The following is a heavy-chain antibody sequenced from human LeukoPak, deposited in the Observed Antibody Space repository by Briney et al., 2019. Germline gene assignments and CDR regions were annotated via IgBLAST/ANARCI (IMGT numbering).Heavy chain of an antibody. CDR2: ISYDGSNK. D-gene: IGHD6-6*01. Sequence: QSGGSLRLSCAASGFTFSSYGMHWVRQAPGKGLEWVAVISYDGSNKYYADSVKGRFTISRDNSKNTLYLQMNSLRAEDMAVYYCAKDRGPYSSSSFPGGFDPWGQGTLVTVSS. CDR1: GFTFSSYG. V-gene: IGHV3-30*18. CDR3: AKDRGPYSSSSFPGGFDP. J-gene: IGHJ5*02.